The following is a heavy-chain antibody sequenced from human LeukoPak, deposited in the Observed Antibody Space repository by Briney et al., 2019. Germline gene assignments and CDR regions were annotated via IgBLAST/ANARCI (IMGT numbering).Heavy chain of an antibody. V-gene: IGHV3-53*01. J-gene: IGHJ4*02. D-gene: IGHD6-13*01. CDR3: AKEGEQQLVFDY. CDR2: IYSGGST. Sequence: GGSLRLSCAASGFTVSSNYMSWVRQAPGKGLEWVSVIYSGGSTYYADSVKGRFTISRDNSKNTLYLQMNSLRAEDMALYYCAKEGEQQLVFDYWGQGTLVTVSS. CDR1: GFTVSSNY.